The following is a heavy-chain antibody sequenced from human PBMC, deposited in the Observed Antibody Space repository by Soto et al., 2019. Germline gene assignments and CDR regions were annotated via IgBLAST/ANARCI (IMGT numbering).Heavy chain of an antibody. J-gene: IGHJ4*02. CDR2: FERGGSI. D-gene: IGHD3-10*01. CDR1: GFSVRTTY. CDR3: ARAGVTPNFFDY. Sequence: EVQLVETGGGLIQPGGSLRLSCAASGFSVRTTYMSWVRQAPGKGLEWVSVFERGGSIYYADSVKGRFIISRDNAKNTLYLQMNSLRVEDTAVYYCARAGVTPNFFDYWGQGTLVTASS. V-gene: IGHV3-53*02.